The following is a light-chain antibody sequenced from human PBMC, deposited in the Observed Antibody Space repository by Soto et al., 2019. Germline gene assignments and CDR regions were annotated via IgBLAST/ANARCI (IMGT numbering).Light chain of an antibody. CDR1: QSIRTL. CDR2: DAS. CDR3: LQDINYPWT. V-gene: IGKV1-5*01. Sequence: DDHMTQSPSSLSAYLEDRVSSTYRASQSIRTLLAWYQQKPGKAPKLLIYDASTLESGVPPRFSGSGSGTDFTLAISSLQPEDSATYYCLQDINYPWTFGQGTKVDVK. J-gene: IGKJ1*01.